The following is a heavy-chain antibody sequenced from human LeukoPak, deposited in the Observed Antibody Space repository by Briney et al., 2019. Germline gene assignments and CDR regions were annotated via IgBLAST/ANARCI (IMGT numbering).Heavy chain of an antibody. J-gene: IGHJ6*03. V-gene: IGHV3-30-3*02. D-gene: IGHD4-17*01. CDR2: ISFDGSNK. Sequence: GGSLRLSCAASGFTFSSYAMHCVRQAPGKGLEWVAVISFDGSNKYYADSVKGRFTISRDNSRNTLFLQIDSLRADDTAVYYCAKLGTTVTTYYYYYMDVWGKGTTVTVSS. CDR1: GFTFSSYA. CDR3: AKLGTTVTTYYYYYMDV.